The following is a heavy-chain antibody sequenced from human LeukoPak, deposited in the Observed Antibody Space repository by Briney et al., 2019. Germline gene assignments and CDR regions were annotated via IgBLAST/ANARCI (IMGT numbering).Heavy chain of an antibody. D-gene: IGHD4-17*01. J-gene: IGHJ5*02. Sequence: IRQPAGKGLEWIGRIYTSGSTNYNPSLKSRVTIPVDTSKNQFSLKLSAVTSADTAVYYCARDQGVYGDYMDNWCDPWGQGTLVTVSS. V-gene: IGHV4-61*02. CDR3: ARDQGVYGDYMDNWCDP. CDR2: IYTSGST.